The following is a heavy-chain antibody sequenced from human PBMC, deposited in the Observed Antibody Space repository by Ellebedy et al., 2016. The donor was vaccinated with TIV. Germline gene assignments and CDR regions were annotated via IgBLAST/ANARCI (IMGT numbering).Heavy chain of an antibody. J-gene: IGHJ2*01. D-gene: IGHD6-13*01. CDR2: ISGSGGST. CDR3: ARDRGSSWYGFDYWYFDL. CDR1: GFTFSSYA. V-gene: IGHV3-23*01. Sequence: GGSLRLXCAASGFTFSSYAMSRVRQAPGKGLEWVSAISGSGGSTYFADSVKGRFTISRDNSKNTLYLQMNSLRDEDTAVYYCARDRGSSWYGFDYWYFDLWGRGTLVTVSS.